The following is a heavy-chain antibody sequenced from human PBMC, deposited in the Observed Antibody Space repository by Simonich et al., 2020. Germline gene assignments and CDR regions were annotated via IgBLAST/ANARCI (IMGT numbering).Heavy chain of an antibody. J-gene: IGHJ4*02. V-gene: IGHV3-30*07. Sequence: QVQLVESGGGVVQPGRSLRLSGAASGFTFSSYAMHWVRQAPGKGLEVVAVISYEGSNKYYADSVKGRFTISRDHSKNTLYLQMNSLRAEDTAVYYCARDHLDSGSYYFDYWGQGTLVTVSS. CDR3: ARDHLDSGSYYFDY. CDR2: ISYEGSNK. D-gene: IGHD1-26*01. CDR1: GFTFSSYA.